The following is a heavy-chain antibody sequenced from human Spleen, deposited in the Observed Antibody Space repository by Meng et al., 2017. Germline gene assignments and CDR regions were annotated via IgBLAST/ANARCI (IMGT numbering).Heavy chain of an antibody. J-gene: IGHJ4*02. Sequence: GSLRLSCAVSGGSISSSNWWSWVRRPPGKGLEWIGEIYHSGSTNYNPSLKSRVTISVDKSKNQFSLKLSSVTAADTAVYYCARDQAGAFIDYWGQGTLVTVSS. D-gene: IGHD6-19*01. CDR3: ARDQAGAFIDY. V-gene: IGHV4-4*02. CDR1: GGSISSSNW. CDR2: IYHSGST.